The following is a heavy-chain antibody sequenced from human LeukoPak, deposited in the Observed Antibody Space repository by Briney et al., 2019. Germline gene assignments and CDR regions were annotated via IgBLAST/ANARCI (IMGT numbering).Heavy chain of an antibody. CDR3: ARGPILDAIAAAGTSWFDP. J-gene: IGHJ5*02. Sequence: PGGSLRLSCAASGFTFSSYSVNWVRQAPGKGLEWVSSISSSSSYIYYADSVKGRFTISRDNAKNTLYLQMNSLRAEDTAVYYCARGPILDAIAAAGTSWFDPWGQGTLVTVSS. CDR1: GFTFSSYS. CDR2: ISSSSSYI. D-gene: IGHD6-13*01. V-gene: IGHV3-21*01.